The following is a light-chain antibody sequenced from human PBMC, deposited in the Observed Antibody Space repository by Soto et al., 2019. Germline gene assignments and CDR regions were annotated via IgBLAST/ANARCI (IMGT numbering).Light chain of an antibody. CDR3: QQYNSFPLT. CDR1: QSIYKW. V-gene: IGKV1-5*01. Sequence: DIQMTQSPSTLSASIGDTVTISCRASQSIYKWLASYQQKPQKAPKVLIFEAAGLESGVSSRFRGSGSGTEFTLTISGLQPDDLATYYCQQYNSFPLTFGGGTTVEL. CDR2: EAA. J-gene: IGKJ4*02.